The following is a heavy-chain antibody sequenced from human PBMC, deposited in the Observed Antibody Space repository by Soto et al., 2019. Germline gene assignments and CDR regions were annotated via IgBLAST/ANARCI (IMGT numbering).Heavy chain of an antibody. D-gene: IGHD5-12*01. CDR1: GFTFSSYW. J-gene: IGHJ4*02. CDR2: IKSDGSST. V-gene: IGHV3-74*01. Sequence: EVQLVESGGGLVQPGGSLRLSCAASGFTFSSYWMHWVRQPPGMGLVWVSRIKSDGSSTDYSDSVKGRITVSRDNAENTLYLQMDSLRAEDTAVSYCARGREYNRYDYWNYWGQGTLVTVSS. CDR3: ARGREYNRYDYWNY.